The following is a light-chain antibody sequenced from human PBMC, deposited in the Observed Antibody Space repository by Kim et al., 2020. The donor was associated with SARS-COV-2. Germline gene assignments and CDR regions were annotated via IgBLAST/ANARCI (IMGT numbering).Light chain of an antibody. V-gene: IGKV3-20*01. CDR3: QQYGSSPLT. CDR1: HSVSSSY. Sequence: CPGDRASLSCRASHSVSSSYLAWYQQKPGQAPRLLIYGASSRATGIPDRFSGSVSRTDFTLTISRLEPEDVAVYYCQQYGSSPLTFGGGTKVEIK. CDR2: GAS. J-gene: IGKJ4*01.